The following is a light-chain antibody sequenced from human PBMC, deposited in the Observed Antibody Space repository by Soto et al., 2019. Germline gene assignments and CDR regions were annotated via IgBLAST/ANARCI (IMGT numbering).Light chain of an antibody. CDR2: GAS. Sequence: EIVMTQSPATLSVSPGERATLSCRASQSVSSNLAWYQQKPGQAPRLLIYGASTRATGTPARFSGSGSETDFTLTISSLEPEDFAVYYCQQRSNWLTVGGGTKVDIK. CDR3: QQRSNWLT. J-gene: IGKJ4*01. V-gene: IGKV3-15*01. CDR1: QSVSSN.